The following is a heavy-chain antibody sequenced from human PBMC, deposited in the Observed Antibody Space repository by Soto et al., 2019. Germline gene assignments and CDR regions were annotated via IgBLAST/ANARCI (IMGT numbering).Heavy chain of an antibody. D-gene: IGHD3-3*01. CDR3: ARGGVSTRTFDY. CDR1: GYKFTNYW. V-gene: IGHV5-51*01. Sequence: GESLKTSWKGSGYKFTNYWIGWVRQMPGKGLELMGIIYPSDSDTRYRPSFQGQVTISADKSISSAYLQWSSLRASDTAMYYCARGGVSTRTFDYWGQGTPVTVSS. J-gene: IGHJ4*02. CDR2: IYPSDSDT.